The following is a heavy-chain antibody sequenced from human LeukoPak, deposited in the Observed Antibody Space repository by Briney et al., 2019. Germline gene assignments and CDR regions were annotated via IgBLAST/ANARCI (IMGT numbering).Heavy chain of an antibody. V-gene: IGHV3-23*01. J-gene: IGHJ4*02. CDR1: GFTLSSYA. Sequence: GGSLRLSCAASGFTLSSYAMTWVRQAPGRGLEWVSSVDGGGGGTYYADSVKGRFTISRDNAKNTLYLQMNGLRAEDTAVYYCSRSAYYDGSGNYYDYWGQGTLVTVSS. CDR2: VDGGGGGT. D-gene: IGHD3-22*01. CDR3: SRSAYYDGSGNYYDY.